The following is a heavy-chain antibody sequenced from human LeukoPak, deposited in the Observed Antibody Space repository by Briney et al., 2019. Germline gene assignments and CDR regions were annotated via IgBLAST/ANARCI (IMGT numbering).Heavy chain of an antibody. CDR2: ISYDGSNK. D-gene: IGHD3-22*01. Sequence: GGSLRLSCAASGFTFSSYAMHWVRQAPGKGLEWVAVISYDGSNKYYADSVKGRFTISRDNSKNTLYLQMNSLRAEDTAVYYCARELTMIVVVITMAGYWGQGTLVTVSS. J-gene: IGHJ4*02. CDR3: ARELTMIVVVITMAGY. V-gene: IGHV3-30-3*01. CDR1: GFTFSSYA.